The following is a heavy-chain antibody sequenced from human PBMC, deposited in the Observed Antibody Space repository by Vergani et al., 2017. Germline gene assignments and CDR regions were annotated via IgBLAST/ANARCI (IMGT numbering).Heavy chain of an antibody. CDR2: IYYSGST. D-gene: IGHD3-10*01. CDR3: ASPSKGLLWFGEFGGYMDV. V-gene: IGHV4-30-4*08. J-gene: IGHJ6*03. CDR1: GGSISSGDYY. Sequence: QVQLQESGPGLVKPSQTLSLTCTVSGGSISSGDYYWSWIRQPPGKGLERIGYIYYSGSTYYNPSLKSRVTISVDTSKNQFSLKLSSVTAADTAVYYWASPSKGLLWFGEFGGYMDVWGKGTTVTVS.